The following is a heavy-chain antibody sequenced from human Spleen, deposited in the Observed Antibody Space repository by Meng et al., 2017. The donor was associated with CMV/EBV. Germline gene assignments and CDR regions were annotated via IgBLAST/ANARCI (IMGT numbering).Heavy chain of an antibody. J-gene: IGHJ4*02. CDR2: ISHSGRT. Sequence: LSLTCSVYGGYLTDYYWSWIRQSPEKGLEWIGDISHSGRTNYIPSLKSRVTISVDTSNNQFSLKVTSVTAADTAVYYCARGRTDFDSWGQGTLVTVSS. D-gene: IGHD1-1*01. V-gene: IGHV4-34*01. CDR1: GGYLTDYY. CDR3: ARGRTDFDS.